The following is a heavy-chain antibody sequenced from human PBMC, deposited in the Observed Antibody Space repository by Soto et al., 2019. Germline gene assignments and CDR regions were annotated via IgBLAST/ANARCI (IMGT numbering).Heavy chain of an antibody. CDR1: GGSSSSGGYS. Sequence: SETLSLTCAVSGGSSSSGGYSWSWIRQPPGKGLEWIGYIYHSGSTYYNPSLKSRVTISVDRSKNQFSLKLSSVTAADTAVYYCARLASCSGGSCYSVGGTFDPWGQGTLVTVS. J-gene: IGHJ5*02. CDR3: ARLASCSGGSCYSVGGTFDP. CDR2: IYHSGST. V-gene: IGHV4-30-2*01. D-gene: IGHD2-15*01.